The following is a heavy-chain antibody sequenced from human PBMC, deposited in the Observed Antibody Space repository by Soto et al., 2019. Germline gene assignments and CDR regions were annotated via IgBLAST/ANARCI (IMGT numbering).Heavy chain of an antibody. D-gene: IGHD2-15*01. V-gene: IGHV4-59*08. Sequence: SETLSLTCTVSGGSISSYYWSWIRQPPGKGLEWIGYIYYSGSTNYNPSLKGRVTISVDTSKNQFSLKLSSVTAADTAVYYCARRYGGTFDYWGQGTRVTVAS. CDR2: IYYSGST. J-gene: IGHJ4*02. CDR1: GGSISSYY. CDR3: ARRYGGTFDY.